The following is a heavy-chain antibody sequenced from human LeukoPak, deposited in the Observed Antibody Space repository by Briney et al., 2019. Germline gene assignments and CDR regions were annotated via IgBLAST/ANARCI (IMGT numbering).Heavy chain of an antibody. D-gene: IGHD4-11*01. Sequence: GGSLRLSCAASGFSFDTYSMNWFRQAPGKGLEWVAYISFSSTTIFYADFVKGRFTISRDNAQNSLYLQMSSLRAEDTAVYYCARVPHDYSDYVAYWGQETLVTVSS. CDR3: ARVPHDYSDYVAY. V-gene: IGHV3-48*04. CDR1: GFSFDTYS. CDR2: ISFSSTTI. J-gene: IGHJ4*02.